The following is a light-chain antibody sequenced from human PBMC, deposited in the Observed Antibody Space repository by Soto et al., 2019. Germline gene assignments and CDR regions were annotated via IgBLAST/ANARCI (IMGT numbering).Light chain of an antibody. Sequence: EIVLTQSPGTLSLSPGERATLSCRASQSISSYLAWYQQKPGQAPRLLIYDASNRATGIPGRFSGSGSGTDFTLTISSLEAEDFALYYCQQRDNWPRTFGGGTRVEIK. CDR2: DAS. CDR1: QSISSY. J-gene: IGKJ4*01. V-gene: IGKV3-11*01. CDR3: QQRDNWPRT.